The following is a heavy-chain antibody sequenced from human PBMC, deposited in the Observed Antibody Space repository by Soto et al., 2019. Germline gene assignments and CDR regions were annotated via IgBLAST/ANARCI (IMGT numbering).Heavy chain of an antibody. D-gene: IGHD4-17*01. CDR1: GGTFSSYT. J-gene: IGHJ6*02. CDR3: ARDRISRYGDYPAYYYYYYGMDV. V-gene: IGHV1-69*08. CDR2: IIPILGIA. Sequence: QVQLVQSGAEVKKPGSSVKVSCKASGGTFSSYTISWVRQAPGQGLEWMGRIIPILGIANYAQKFQGRVTITADKSTSTAYMELSSLRSEDTAVYYCARDRISRYGDYPAYYYYYYGMDVWGQGTTVTVSS.